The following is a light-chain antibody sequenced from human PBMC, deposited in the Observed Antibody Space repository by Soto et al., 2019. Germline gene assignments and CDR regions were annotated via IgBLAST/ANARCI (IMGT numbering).Light chain of an antibody. CDR2: AAS. Sequence: DIQMTQSPSSLSASVGDRVTIACRASQSISSYLNWYQQKPGKAPKLLIYAASSLQSGVPSRFSGSGSGTDFTLTISSLQPEDFATYYCQQSYRTPLTFXGGAKVDIK. J-gene: IGKJ4*01. V-gene: IGKV1-39*01. CDR1: QSISSY. CDR3: QQSYRTPLT.